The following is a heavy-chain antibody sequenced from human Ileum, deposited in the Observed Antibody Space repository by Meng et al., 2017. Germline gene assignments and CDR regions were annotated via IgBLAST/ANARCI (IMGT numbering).Heavy chain of an antibody. D-gene: IGHD4-17*01. CDR3: ARDLPLPLDNGDKVHY. V-gene: IGHV3-74*01. CDR2: INSEGSFT. J-gene: IGHJ4*02. CDR1: AFTFSNYW. Sequence: GGSLRLSCAASAFTFSNYWMFWVGQAPGKGLVWVSRINSEGSFTDYAASVKGRFTISRDNAKNMLFLQINSLRVEDTTVYYYARDLPLPLDNGDKVHYWGQGMLVTVSS.